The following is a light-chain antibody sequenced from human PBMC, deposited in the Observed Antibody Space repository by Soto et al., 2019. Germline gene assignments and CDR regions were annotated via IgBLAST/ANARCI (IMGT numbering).Light chain of an antibody. J-gene: IGLJ1*01. CDR3: AAWDDSLSVGYV. CDR1: SANIGSNY. CDR2: RNN. Sequence: QSVLTQPPSASGTPGQRVTISCSGSSANIGSNYVYWYQQLPGTAPKLLIYRNNQRPSGVPDRFSGSKSGTSASPAISGLRSEDEADYYCAAWDDSLSVGYVXGTGTNVTVL. V-gene: IGLV1-47*01.